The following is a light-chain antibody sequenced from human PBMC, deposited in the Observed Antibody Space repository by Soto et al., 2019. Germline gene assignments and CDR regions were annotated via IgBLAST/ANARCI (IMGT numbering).Light chain of an antibody. CDR2: ASS. V-gene: IGKV3-20*01. Sequence: EIVLTQSPGTLSLSPGEGATLSCRASQDVDNNFLAWYQQRPGQAPRLLIYASSRRATAIPDRFSGSGSGTDFTLTISRVGPEDIAVYFCHQYYSSITFGGGTKGEVK. J-gene: IGKJ4*01. CDR1: QDVDNNF. CDR3: HQYYSSIT.